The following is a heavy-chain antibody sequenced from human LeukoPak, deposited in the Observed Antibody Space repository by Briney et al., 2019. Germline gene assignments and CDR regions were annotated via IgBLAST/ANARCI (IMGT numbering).Heavy chain of an antibody. CDR3: AREGEYNWDDWFGP. J-gene: IGHJ5*02. Sequence: ASVKVSCKASGYTFTSYGISWVRQAPGQGLEWMGWISAYNGNTNYAQTLQGRVTMTTDTSTSTAYMELRSLRSDDNAVYYCAREGEYNWDDWFGPWGQGTLVTVSS. CDR2: ISAYNGNT. D-gene: IGHD1-20*01. CDR1: GYTFTSYG. V-gene: IGHV1-18*01.